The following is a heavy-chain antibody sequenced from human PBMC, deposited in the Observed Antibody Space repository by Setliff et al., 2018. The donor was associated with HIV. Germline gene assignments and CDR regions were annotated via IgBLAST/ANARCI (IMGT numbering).Heavy chain of an antibody. Sequence: PSETLSLTCSVSAFTMSSYYWNFFRQPPGGGLEWIGCVYYSGTTNYSPSLKSRVTISIDTSKNQFSLRLTSVTAADTAMYYCARGPKLTTRKEGVFDTWGRGTMVTVS. CDR2: VYYSGTT. J-gene: IGHJ3*02. V-gene: IGHV4-59*01. CDR3: ARGPKLTTRKEGVFDT. D-gene: IGHD4-17*01. CDR1: AFTMSSYY.